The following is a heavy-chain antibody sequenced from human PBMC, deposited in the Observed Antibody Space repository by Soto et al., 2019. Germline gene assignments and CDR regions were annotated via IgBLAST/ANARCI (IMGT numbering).Heavy chain of an antibody. CDR1: GYTFTSYG. D-gene: IGHD3-22*01. Sequence: QVQLVQSGAEVKKPGASVKVSCKASGYTFTSYGISWVRQAPGQGLEWMGWISAYNGNTNYAQKLQGRVTMTTDTSTSTDYMELRRMRSDDTAVYYCARDRVRYDSSGLHGYWGQGTLVTVSS. J-gene: IGHJ4*02. CDR2: ISAYNGNT. CDR3: ARDRVRYDSSGLHGY. V-gene: IGHV1-18*04.